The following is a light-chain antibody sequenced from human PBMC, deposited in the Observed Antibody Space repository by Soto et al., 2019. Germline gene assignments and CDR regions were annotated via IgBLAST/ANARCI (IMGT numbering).Light chain of an antibody. Sequence: QSALTQPASVSGPPGQSITISCTGSTSDVGGDFNSVSWYQQHPAKAPRLIIYDVTSRPSGVSNRFSGSKSTNAASLTISGLQAEDEADYYCRSYTPRSTVVFGSGTKLTVL. J-gene: IGLJ1*01. V-gene: IGLV2-14*03. CDR3: RSYTPRSTVV. CDR2: DVT. CDR1: TSDVGGDFNS.